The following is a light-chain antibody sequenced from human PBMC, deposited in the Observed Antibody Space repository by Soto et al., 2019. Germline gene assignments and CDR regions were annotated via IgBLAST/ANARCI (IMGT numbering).Light chain of an antibody. J-gene: IGKJ5*01. CDR2: DAN. Sequence: DIQMTQSPSSVSASVGDTVVITCRASQGIKSWFAWYQQRPGNAPKLLISDANTLQTGVPPRFRDSGSGTDFFLTVNSLQHEDCATYYCQQADSFPITFGQGTRLEIK. V-gene: IGKV1D-12*01. CDR1: QGIKSW. CDR3: QQADSFPIT.